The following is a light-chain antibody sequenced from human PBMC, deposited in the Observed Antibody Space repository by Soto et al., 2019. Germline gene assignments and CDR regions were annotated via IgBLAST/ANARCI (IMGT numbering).Light chain of an antibody. V-gene: IGLV1-40*01. CDR3: QYYDSSLSGWV. CDR1: SSNIGAGYD. CDR2: GNS. Sequence: QSVLTQPPSVSGAPGPRVTISCTGSSSNIGAGYDVHWYQQLPGTAPKLLIYGNSNRPSGVPDGFSGSKSGTSASLSSTGLQAEDGADYYCQYYDSSLSGWVFGGGTKLTVL. J-gene: IGLJ3*02.